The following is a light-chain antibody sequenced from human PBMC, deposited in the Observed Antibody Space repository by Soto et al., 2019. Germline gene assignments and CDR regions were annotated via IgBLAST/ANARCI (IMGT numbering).Light chain of an antibody. CDR2: KAS. CDR3: QQFNSYGT. J-gene: IGKJ1*01. Sequence: DINMNHLPLALSASVGDRVTITCRASQSISTWLAWYQQKPGKAPKLLIYKASRLESGVPSRFSGSGSGTEFTLAINSLQPDDFATYYCQQFNSYGTFGQGTKVDIK. CDR1: QSISTW. V-gene: IGKV1-5*03.